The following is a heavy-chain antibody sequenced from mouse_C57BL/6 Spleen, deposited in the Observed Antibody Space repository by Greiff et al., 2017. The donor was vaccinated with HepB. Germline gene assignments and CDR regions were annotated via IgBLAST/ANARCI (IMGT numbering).Heavy chain of an antibody. CDR1: GFTFSDYY. D-gene: IGHD1-3*01. CDR3: ARDGSSYAMDY. J-gene: IGHJ4*01. CDR2: INYDGSST. Sequence: EVMLVESEGGLVQPGSSMKLSCTASGFTFSDYYMAWVRQVPEKGLEWVANINYDGSSTYYLDSLKSRFIIPRDNAKNILYLQMSSLKSEDTATYYCARDGSSYAMDYWGQGTSVTVSS. V-gene: IGHV5-16*01.